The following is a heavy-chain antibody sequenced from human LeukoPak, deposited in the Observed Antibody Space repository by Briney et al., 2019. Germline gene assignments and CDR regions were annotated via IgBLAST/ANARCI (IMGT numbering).Heavy chain of an antibody. Sequence: GESLKISCKGSGYSFTNYWIGWVRQLPGKGLEWMGIIYPDDSDTRYSPSFQGQVTISADKSMNTAYLQWSGLKASDTAMYYCARQGSGIFDYWGQETLVTVSS. J-gene: IGHJ4*02. D-gene: IGHD2-15*01. CDR3: ARQGSGIFDY. CDR1: GYSFTNYW. CDR2: IYPDDSDT. V-gene: IGHV5-51*01.